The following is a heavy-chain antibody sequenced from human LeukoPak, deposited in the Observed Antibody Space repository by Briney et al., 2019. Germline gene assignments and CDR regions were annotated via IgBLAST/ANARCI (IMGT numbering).Heavy chain of an antibody. Sequence: PGGSLRLSCAAPGFTFSSYAMSWVRQAPGKGLEWVSSISSNGGSTYYADSVKGRFTISRDNSKNTLYLQMNSLRATDTAVYYCAKASKMDTILPPFDYWGQGTLVTVSS. CDR3: AKASKMDTILPPFDY. V-gene: IGHV3-23*01. CDR1: GFTFSSYA. D-gene: IGHD5-24*01. CDR2: ISSNGGST. J-gene: IGHJ4*02.